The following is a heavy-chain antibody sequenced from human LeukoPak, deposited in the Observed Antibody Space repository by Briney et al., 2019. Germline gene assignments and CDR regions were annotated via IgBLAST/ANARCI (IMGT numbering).Heavy chain of an antibody. V-gene: IGHV1-2*02. J-gene: IGHJ4*02. CDR2: INPNSGGT. D-gene: IGHD3-22*01. CDR1: AYTFTGYY. CDR3: ARNYDSSGYYWAHDY. Sequence: ASVKVSCKASAYTFTGYYMHWVRQAPGQGLEWMGWINPNSGGTNYAQKFQGRVTMTRDTSISTAYMELSRLRSDDTAVYYCARNYDSSGYYWAHDYWGQGTLVTVSS.